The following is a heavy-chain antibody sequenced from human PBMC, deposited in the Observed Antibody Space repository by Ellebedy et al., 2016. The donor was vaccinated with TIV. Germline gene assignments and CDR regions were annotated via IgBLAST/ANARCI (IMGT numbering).Heavy chain of an antibody. CDR1: GFSLSTSGMR. D-gene: IGHD2-15*01. V-gene: IGHV2-70*04. Sequence: SGPTLVXPTQTLTLTCTFSGFSLSTSGMRVSWIRQPPGKALEWLARIDWDDDKFYSTSLKTRLTISKDTSKNQVVLTMTNMDPVDTATYYCALHRGDCSGGSCYYPVGEPLMDVWGQGTTVTVSS. J-gene: IGHJ6*02. CDR3: ALHRGDCSGGSCYYPVGEPLMDV. CDR2: IDWDDDK.